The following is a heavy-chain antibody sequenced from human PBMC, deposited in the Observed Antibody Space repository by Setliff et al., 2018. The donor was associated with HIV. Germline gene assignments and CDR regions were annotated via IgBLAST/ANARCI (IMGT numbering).Heavy chain of an antibody. J-gene: IGHJ4*02. CDR1: GGSISSRNFY. CDR2: IAYTGSG. V-gene: IGHV4-39*07. Sequence: SETLSLTCTVSGGSISSRNFYWGWIRQPPGKGLEWIGSIAYTGSGYYNSSLKSRVTISVDTSRNECSLKLTSVTAADTAVYYCARFHSSGWSLDYWGQGTLVTVSS. D-gene: IGHD6-19*01. CDR3: ARFHSSGWSLDY.